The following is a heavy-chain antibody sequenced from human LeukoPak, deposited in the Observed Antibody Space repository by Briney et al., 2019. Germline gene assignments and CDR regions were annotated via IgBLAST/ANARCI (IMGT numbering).Heavy chain of an antibody. V-gene: IGHV3-9*01. CDR2: ISWNSGSI. D-gene: IGHD6-19*01. CDR1: GFIFNNYA. Sequence: GRSLRLSCAGSGFIFNNYAMHWVRQPPGKGLEWVSDISWNSGSIDYADSVKGRFTISRDNAKNSLYLQMNSLRVEDTAFYYCAKDNRRHYTSGPNPDSLHWGQGALVTVSS. J-gene: IGHJ4*02. CDR3: AKDNRRHYTSGPNPDSLH.